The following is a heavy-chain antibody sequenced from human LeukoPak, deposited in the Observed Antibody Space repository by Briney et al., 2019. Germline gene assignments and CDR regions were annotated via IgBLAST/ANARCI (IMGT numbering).Heavy chain of an antibody. J-gene: IGHJ4*02. CDR3: ARSFGEFPHLNFDY. CDR2: IYSGGST. V-gene: IGHV3-53*01. CDR1: GFTVSSNY. D-gene: IGHD3-10*01. Sequence: GGSLRLSCAASGFTVSSNYMSWVRQAPGKGLEWVSVIYSGGSTYYADSVKGRFTISRDNSKNTLYLQMNSLRAEDTAVYYCARSFGEFPHLNFDYWGQGTLVTVSS.